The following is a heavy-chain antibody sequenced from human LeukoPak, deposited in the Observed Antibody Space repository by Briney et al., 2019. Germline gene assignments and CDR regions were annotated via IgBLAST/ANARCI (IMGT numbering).Heavy chain of an antibody. Sequence: SETLSLACTVSGVSISGYFWSWIRQPPGKGLEWIGYIDYSGSANYNPSLNSRVTISVDTSKNQFSLKLSSVTAADTAVYYCAREYSSGSKYYFDNWGQGTLVTVSS. CDR3: AREYSSGSKYYFDN. D-gene: IGHD6-19*01. V-gene: IGHV4-59*01. J-gene: IGHJ4*02. CDR2: IDYSGSA. CDR1: GVSISGYF.